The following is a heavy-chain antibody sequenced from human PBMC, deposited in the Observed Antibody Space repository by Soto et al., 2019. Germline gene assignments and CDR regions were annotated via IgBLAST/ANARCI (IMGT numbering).Heavy chain of an antibody. D-gene: IGHD4-17*01. CDR2: IYYSGST. Sequence: QLQLQESGPGLVKPSETLSLTCTVSGGSISSSSYYWGWIRQPPGKGLEGIGSIYYSGSTYYNPSLKSRVTISVDTSKNQFSLKLSSVTAADTAVYYCARLEGVTVTPLPLSSVYFDYWGQGTLVTVSS. V-gene: IGHV4-39*01. CDR1: GGSISSSSYY. J-gene: IGHJ4*02. CDR3: ARLEGVTVTPLPLSSVYFDY.